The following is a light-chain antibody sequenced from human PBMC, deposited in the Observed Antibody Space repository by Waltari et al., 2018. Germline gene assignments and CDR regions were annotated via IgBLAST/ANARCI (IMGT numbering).Light chain of an antibody. CDR2: DAS. J-gene: IGKJ2*01. Sequence: EIVLTQSPATLSLSPGERATLSCRASRSILSDLAWYQQTPGQAPRLPIYDASTRATGISARFSGSGSGTEFTLTISSLQSEDFAIYYCQHYNNWPPYTFGQGSRLDIK. V-gene: IGKV3-15*01. CDR1: RSILSD. CDR3: QHYNNWPPYT.